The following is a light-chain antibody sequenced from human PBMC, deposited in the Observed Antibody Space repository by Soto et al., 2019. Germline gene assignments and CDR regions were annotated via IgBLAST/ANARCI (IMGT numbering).Light chain of an antibody. CDR1: QSVSSN. J-gene: IGKJ4*01. CDR2: RAS. V-gene: IGKV3-15*01. Sequence: EIVMTQSPATLSVSPGERATLSCRASQSVSSNLAWYRQKPGQGPRLLIFRASTRAIGIPARFSGSGSGTDYTLTISSLQSEDFEVYYCQHYNELPLTFGGGTKVDIK. CDR3: QHYNELPLT.